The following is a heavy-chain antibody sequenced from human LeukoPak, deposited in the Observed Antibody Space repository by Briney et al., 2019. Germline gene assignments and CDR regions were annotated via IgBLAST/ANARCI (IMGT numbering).Heavy chain of an antibody. D-gene: IGHD3-16*02. V-gene: IGHV4-38-2*02. CDR3: ARNDYVWGSYRYTVDLDV. J-gene: IGHJ6*04. Sequence: PSETLSLTCTVSGYSISSGYYWGWIRQPPGKGLEWIGSIYHSGSTYYNPSLKSRVTISVDTSKNQFSLKLSSVTAADTAVYYCARNDYVWGSYRYTVDLDVWGKGTTVTVPS. CDR2: IYHSGST. CDR1: GYSISSGYY.